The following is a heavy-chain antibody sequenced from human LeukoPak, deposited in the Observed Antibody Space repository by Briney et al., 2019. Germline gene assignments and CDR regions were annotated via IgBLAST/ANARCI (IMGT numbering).Heavy chain of an antibody. D-gene: IGHD6-13*01. CDR3: ARVRGYRSSWYGSRNDGGYFDY. CDR2: ISSSGSNI. Sequence: GGSLRLSCAASGFTLSSYAMSWVRQAPGKGLEWVSYISSSGSNIYYADSVKGRFTISRDNAKNTLYLQMNSLRAEDTAVYYCARVRGYRSSWYGSRNDGGYFDYWGQGTLVTVSS. CDR1: GFTLSSYA. V-gene: IGHV3-48*03. J-gene: IGHJ4*02.